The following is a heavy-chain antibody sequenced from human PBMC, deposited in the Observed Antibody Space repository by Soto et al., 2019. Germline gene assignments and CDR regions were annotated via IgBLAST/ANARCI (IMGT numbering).Heavy chain of an antibody. Sequence: EVQLLESGGGLVQPGGSLRLSCAASGFTFSSYAMRWVRQVPGKGLEWVSAISGSGDSTYYADSVKGRFTTSRDNSKNTLYLQMNSLRAEDTAVYYCARRGSGSYYDYWGQGTLVTVSS. CDR1: GFTFSSYA. CDR3: ARRGSGSYYDY. D-gene: IGHD1-26*01. CDR2: ISGSGDST. V-gene: IGHV3-23*01. J-gene: IGHJ4*02.